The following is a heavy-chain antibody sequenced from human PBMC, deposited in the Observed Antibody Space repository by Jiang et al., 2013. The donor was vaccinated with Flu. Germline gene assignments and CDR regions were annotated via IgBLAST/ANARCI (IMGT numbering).Heavy chain of an antibody. J-gene: IGHJ4*02. CDR2: ISSSSSYI. Sequence: VQLVESGGGLVKPGGSLRLSCAASGFTFSSYSMNWVRQAPGKGLEWVSSISSSSSYIYYADSVKGRFTISRDNAKNSLYLQMNSLRAEDTAVYYCARDSLYGAHFDYWGQGTLVTVSS. CDR1: GFTFSSYS. V-gene: IGHV3-21*01. D-gene: IGHD4/OR15-4a*01. CDR3: ARDSLYGAHFDY.